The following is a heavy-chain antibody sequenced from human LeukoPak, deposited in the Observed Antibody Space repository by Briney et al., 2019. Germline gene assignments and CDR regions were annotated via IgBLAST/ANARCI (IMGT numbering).Heavy chain of an antibody. D-gene: IGHD3-10*01. V-gene: IGHV3-33*08. CDR1: GFTFSSYA. CDR2: IWYDGSNK. Sequence: PGRSLRLSCAASGFTFSSYAMHWVRQAPGKGLEWVAVIWYDGSNKYYADSVKGRFTISRDNSKNTLYLQMNSLRAEDTAVYYCARSGTMVRGVDYWGQGTLVTVSS. J-gene: IGHJ4*02. CDR3: ARSGTMVRGVDY.